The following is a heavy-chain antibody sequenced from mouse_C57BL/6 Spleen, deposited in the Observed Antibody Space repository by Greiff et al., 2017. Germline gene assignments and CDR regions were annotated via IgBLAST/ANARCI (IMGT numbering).Heavy chain of an antibody. Sequence: VQLQQSGAELVRPGASVKLSCTASGFNIKDYYMHWVKQRPEQGLEWIGRIDPADGDTEYAPKFQGKATMTADTSSNTAYLQLSSLTSEDTAVYYCTDYGSRSYAMDDWGQGTSVTVSS. V-gene: IGHV14-1*01. D-gene: IGHD1-1*01. CDR3: TDYGSRSYAMDD. CDR2: IDPADGDT. CDR1: GFNIKDYY. J-gene: IGHJ4*01.